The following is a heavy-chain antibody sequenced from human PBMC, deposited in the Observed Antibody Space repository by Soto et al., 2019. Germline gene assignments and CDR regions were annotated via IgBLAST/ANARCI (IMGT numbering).Heavy chain of an antibody. J-gene: IGHJ5*02. V-gene: IGHV3-30*18. CDR3: AKGSIVGATKGWFDP. D-gene: IGHD1-26*01. Sequence: PGGSLRFSCAASGFTFSSYGMYWVRQAPGKGLEWVAVISYDGSSKYYADSVKGRLTISRDNSENTLYLQMNSLRAEDTAVYYCAKGSIVGATKGWFDPWGQGTLVTVSS. CDR2: ISYDGSSK. CDR1: GFTFSSYG.